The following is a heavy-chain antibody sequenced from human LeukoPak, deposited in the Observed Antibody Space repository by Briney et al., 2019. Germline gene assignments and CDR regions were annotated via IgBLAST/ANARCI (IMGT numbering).Heavy chain of an antibody. CDR3: ARGVXFXXXLPHDAFDI. Sequence: SETLSLTCAVYGGSFSGYYWSWIRQPPGKGLEWIGEVNHSGSTNYNPSLKSRVTISVDTSKNQFSLKLSSVTAADTAVYYCARGVXFXXXLPHDAFDIWGQGTMVTV. CDR2: VNHSGST. CDR1: GGSFSGYY. J-gene: IGHJ3*02. V-gene: IGHV4-34*01. D-gene: IGHD3-3*01.